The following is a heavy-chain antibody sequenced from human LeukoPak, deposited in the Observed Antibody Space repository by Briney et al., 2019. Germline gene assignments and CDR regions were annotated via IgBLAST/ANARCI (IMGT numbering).Heavy chain of an antibody. J-gene: IGHJ6*03. D-gene: IGHD3-16*01. V-gene: IGHV1-69*05. Sequence: SVKVSCKASGGTFSSYAISWVRQAPGQGLEWMGGIIPIFGTANYAQRFQGRVTVTRDMSTTTVYMDLRSLRSDDTAVYFCAGGERGGLSANLGGLFASYYTYYYMDVWGRGTTVTVSS. CDR3: AGGERGGLSANLGGLFASYYTYYYMDV. CDR1: GGTFSSYA. CDR2: IIPIFGTA.